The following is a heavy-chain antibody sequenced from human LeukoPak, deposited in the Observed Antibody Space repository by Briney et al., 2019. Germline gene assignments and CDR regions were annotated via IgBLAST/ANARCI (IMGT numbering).Heavy chain of an antibody. CDR2: MALSGGPT. J-gene: IGHJ4*01. CDR1: GFTFSAYA. D-gene: IGHD6-6*01. CDR3: ARGPNSNWSGLDF. Sequence: GGSLRLSCAASGFTFSAYAMAWVRRAPGRGLEWVSTMALSGGPTHYTDSVKGRFTISRDDSKNTLYLHINSLRAEDTAVYYCARGPNSNWSGLDFWGQGTLLTVSS. V-gene: IGHV3-23*01.